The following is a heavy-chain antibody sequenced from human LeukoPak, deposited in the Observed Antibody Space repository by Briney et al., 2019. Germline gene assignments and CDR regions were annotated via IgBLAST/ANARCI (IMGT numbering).Heavy chain of an antibody. CDR3: ARDNGYCSSTSCQDYYGMDV. J-gene: IGHJ6*02. CDR2: IYTSGST. V-gene: IGHV4-4*09. D-gene: IGHD2-2*03. CDR1: GGSISSYY. Sequence: SETLSLTCTVSGGSISSYYWSWIRQPPGKGLEGIGYIYTSGSTNYNPSLKSRVTISVDTSKNQFSLKLSSVTAADTAVYYCARDNGYCSSTSCQDYYGMDVWGQGTTVTVSS.